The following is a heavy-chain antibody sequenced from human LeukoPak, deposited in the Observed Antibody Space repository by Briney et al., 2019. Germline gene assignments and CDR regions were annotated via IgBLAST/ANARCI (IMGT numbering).Heavy chain of an antibody. CDR1: GGTFSSYA. V-gene: IGHV1-69*04. Sequence: SVKVSCKASGGTFSSYAISWVRQAPGQGLEWMGRIIPILGIANYAQKFQGRVTITADKSTSTAYMELSSLRSEDTAVYYCARPRGVKVVVIGDAFDIWGQGTMVTVSS. CDR2: IIPILGIA. CDR3: ARPRGVKVVVIGDAFDI. D-gene: IGHD2-21*01. J-gene: IGHJ3*02.